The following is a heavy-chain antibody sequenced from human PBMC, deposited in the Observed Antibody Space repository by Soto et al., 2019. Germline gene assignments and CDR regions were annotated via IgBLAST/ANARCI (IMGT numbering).Heavy chain of an antibody. V-gene: IGHV3-30-3*01. CDR2: ISYDGSNK. Sequence: QVQLVESGGGVVQPGRSLRLSCAASGFTFSSSAMHWVRQAPGKGLEWVAVISYDGSNKYYADSVKGRFTISRDNSHNTLYLQMNSLRAEDTAVYYGARDPYESSGYYFDYWGQGSLVTVSS. CDR1: GFTFSSSA. D-gene: IGHD3-22*01. CDR3: ARDPYESSGYYFDY. J-gene: IGHJ4*02.